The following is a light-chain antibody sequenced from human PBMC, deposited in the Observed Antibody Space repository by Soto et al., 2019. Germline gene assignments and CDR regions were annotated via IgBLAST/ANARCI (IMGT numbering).Light chain of an antibody. Sequence: EMVMTPSPATLSVSPGERAILFCRASQTVSSNLAWYQQKPGQAPTLLTYGASTRATGIPARFSGSGSATEFTLTISSLQSEDFAAYYCQQHNNCPRTFGQGTKVDIK. V-gene: IGKV3-15*01. J-gene: IGKJ1*01. CDR1: QTVSSN. CDR2: GAS. CDR3: QQHNNCPRT.